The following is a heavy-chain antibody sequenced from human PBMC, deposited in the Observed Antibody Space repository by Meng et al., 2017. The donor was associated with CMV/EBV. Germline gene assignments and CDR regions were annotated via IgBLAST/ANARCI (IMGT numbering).Heavy chain of an antibody. D-gene: IGHD2-21*01. V-gene: IGHV1-8*03. CDR2: MNPNSGNT. CDR1: GYTFTNYD. CDR3: ARDQHLDCGGDCYTTPLGY. Sequence: ASVKVSCKASGYTFTNYDINWVRQATGQGLEWMGWMNPNSGNTGYAQKFQGRVTITRDTSVNTAYMELSSLSSDDTAVYYCARDQHLDCGGDCYTTPLGYWGQGTLVTVSS. J-gene: IGHJ4*02.